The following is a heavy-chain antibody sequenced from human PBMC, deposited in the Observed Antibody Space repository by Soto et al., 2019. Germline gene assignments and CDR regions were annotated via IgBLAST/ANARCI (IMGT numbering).Heavy chain of an antibody. J-gene: IGHJ4*02. V-gene: IGHV3-64*01. CDR2: ISANGDTT. Sequence: EMQLVESGGGLVQPGGSLRLSCTASTLTLNFYTMHWVRQAPGKGLEYVSAISANGDTTWYAKSVQGRFFISRDNSKNTIYLQMGSLRDEDMAVYYCARADVRNGGYYYDYWGQGTLVTVSS. CDR3: ARADVRNGGYYYDY. D-gene: IGHD3-22*01. CDR1: TLTLNFYT.